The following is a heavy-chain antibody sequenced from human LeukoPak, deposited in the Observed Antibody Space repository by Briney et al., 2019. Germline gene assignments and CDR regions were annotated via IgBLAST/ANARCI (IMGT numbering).Heavy chain of an antibody. CDR2: INHSGST. Sequence: PSETLSLTCAVYGGSFSGYYWSWIRQPPGKGLEWIGEINHSGSTNYNPSLKSRVTISVDTSKNQFSLKLSSVTAADTAVYYCARGDSTYCSSTSCYDYMDVWGKGTTVTVSS. D-gene: IGHD2-2*01. J-gene: IGHJ6*03. CDR3: ARGDSTYCSSTSCYDYMDV. V-gene: IGHV4-34*01. CDR1: GGSFSGYY.